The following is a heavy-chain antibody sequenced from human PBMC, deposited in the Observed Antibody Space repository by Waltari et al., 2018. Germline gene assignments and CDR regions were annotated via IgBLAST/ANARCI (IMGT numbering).Heavy chain of an antibody. CDR3: ETAPRPRSGRYPSRFYYFHLDV. CDR1: GGPCSGSA. D-gene: IGHD6-19*01. J-gene: IGHJ6*03. CDR2: IIPVFVPP. Sequence: QVQLVQSGAELKKPGSSVKVSCKSSGGPCSGSARRWVRQAPGQGREWMGRIIPVFVPPQNAHKSQDAATITADDATATVYMELSNLRTEATAQYYWETAPRPRSGRYPSRFYYFHLDVWGKWTTVTISS. V-gene: IGHV1-69*13.